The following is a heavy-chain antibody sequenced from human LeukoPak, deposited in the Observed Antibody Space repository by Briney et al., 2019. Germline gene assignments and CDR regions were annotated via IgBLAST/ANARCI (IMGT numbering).Heavy chain of an antibody. V-gene: IGHV3-74*01. CDR2: IYSDGSSI. CDR1: GFTFSSYW. D-gene: IGHD6-6*01. Sequence: GGSLRLSCAASGFTFSSYWMHWVRHAPGKGLVWVSRIYSDGSSITYADSVKGRFTISRDNAKNTLYLEMNSLRAEATAVYYCARGGSSRFAGFSWGQGTLVTVSS. CDR3: ARGGSSRFAGFS. J-gene: IGHJ5*02.